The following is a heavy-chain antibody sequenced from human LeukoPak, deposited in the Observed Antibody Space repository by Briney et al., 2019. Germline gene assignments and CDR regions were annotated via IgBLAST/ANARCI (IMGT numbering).Heavy chain of an antibody. V-gene: IGHV3-7*04. J-gene: IGHJ4*02. Sequence: GGSLRLSCAASGFTFSTYWMGWVRQSPGKGLEWVANIKHDGSEKYYVDSVKGRFTISRDNVKNSLYLQMNSLRAEDTAVYYCARFSRQLTFFDYWGQGTLVTVSS. CDR3: ARFSRQLTFFDY. D-gene: IGHD2-2*01. CDR1: GFTFSTYW. CDR2: IKHDGSEK.